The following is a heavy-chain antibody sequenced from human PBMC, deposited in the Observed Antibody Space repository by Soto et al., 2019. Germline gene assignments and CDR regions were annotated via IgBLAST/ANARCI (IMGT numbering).Heavy chain of an antibody. CDR3: ANVIQGVVNWFDP. D-gene: IGHD3-10*01. CDR1: GDAFTNFG. V-gene: IGHV1-18*01. J-gene: IGHJ5*02. CDR2: IATYNSNR. Sequence: HLVQSGPEVKKPGSSITVSCKTSGDAFTNFGLSWVRQAPGQGLEWIGWIATYNSNRNYEQKFQGRLPLTTDTSTSTAYMELKSLRYDDTAVYYCANVIQGVVNWFDPWGQGTLVTVSS.